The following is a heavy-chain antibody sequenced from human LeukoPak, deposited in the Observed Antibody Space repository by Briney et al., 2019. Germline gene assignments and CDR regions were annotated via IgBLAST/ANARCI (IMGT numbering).Heavy chain of an antibody. V-gene: IGHV4-4*07. D-gene: IGHD4-17*01. CDR2: IYTSGST. Sequence: SETLSLTCTVSGGSISSYYWSWIRQPAGKGLEWIGRIYTSGSTNYNPSLKSRVTMSVDTSKNQFSLKLSSVTAADTAVYYCARVMTTVTTAYFDYWGQGTLVTVSS. CDR1: GGSISSYY. J-gene: IGHJ4*02. CDR3: ARVMTTVTTAYFDY.